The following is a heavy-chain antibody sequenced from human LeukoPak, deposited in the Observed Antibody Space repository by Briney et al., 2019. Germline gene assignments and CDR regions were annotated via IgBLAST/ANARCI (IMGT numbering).Heavy chain of an antibody. CDR1: GFTFDDYA. CDR2: ISWNSGSI. Sequence: GRSLRLSCAASGFTFDDYAMHWVRQAPGKGLEWVSGISWNSGSIGYADSVKGRFTISRDNAKNSLYLQMNSLRAEDRALYYCAKDGGSGDDYGFYYFDYWGQGTLVTVSS. D-gene: IGHD4-17*01. CDR3: AKDGGSGDDYGFYYFDY. J-gene: IGHJ4*02. V-gene: IGHV3-9*01.